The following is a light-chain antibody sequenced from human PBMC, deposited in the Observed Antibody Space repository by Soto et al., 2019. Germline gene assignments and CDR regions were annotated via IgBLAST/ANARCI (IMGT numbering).Light chain of an antibody. J-gene: IGKJ3*01. V-gene: IGKV3-20*01. CDR3: QQYGSAPFS. Sequence: EIVLTQSPGTLSLSPGDRATLSCRASHSINTSFLAWFQQKPGQAPRLLIYAASTRATGIPNRFNGSAFETDFTPTINRLEHEDSAVYYCQQYGSAPFSLGPGTKVDIK. CDR2: AAS. CDR1: HSINTSF.